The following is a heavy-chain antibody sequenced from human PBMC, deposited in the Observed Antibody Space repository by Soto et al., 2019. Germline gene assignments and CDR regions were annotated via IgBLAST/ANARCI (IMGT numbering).Heavy chain of an antibody. Sequence: GGSLRLSCAASGFTFSSYGMHWVRQAPGKGLEWVAVIWYDGSNKYYADSVKGRFTISRDNSKNTLYLQMNSLRAEDTAVYYCARDSAVAGNAFDIWGQGTMVTVSS. D-gene: IGHD6-19*01. CDR3: ARDSAVAGNAFDI. V-gene: IGHV3-33*01. J-gene: IGHJ3*02. CDR1: GFTFSSYG. CDR2: IWYDGSNK.